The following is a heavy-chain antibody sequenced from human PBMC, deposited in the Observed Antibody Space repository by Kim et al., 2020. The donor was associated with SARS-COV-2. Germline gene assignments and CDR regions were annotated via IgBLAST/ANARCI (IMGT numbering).Heavy chain of an antibody. CDR3: ARGRVAGTGRYYFDY. V-gene: IGHV3-7*01. Sequence: GGSLRLCCAASGFTFSTYWMSWVRQVPGKGLEWEANIKQDGSEKYYVDSVKGRFTISRDNAKNSLCLQMNSLRAEDTAVYCCARGRVAGTGRYYFDYWGQGTLVTVSS. J-gene: IGHJ4*02. CDR2: IKQDGSEK. CDR1: GFTFSTYW. D-gene: IGHD6-19*01.